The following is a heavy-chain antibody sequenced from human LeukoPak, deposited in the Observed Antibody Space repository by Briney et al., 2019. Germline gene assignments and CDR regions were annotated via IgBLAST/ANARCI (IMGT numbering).Heavy chain of an antibody. Sequence: SAVKVSCKASGCTFTSFGITWVRQAPGQGLEWMGKVLPIFGSTHYAQKFQGRVTISADNSTSTAYMELSRLRSDDTAVYYCARRFYYDKSGYSEFWGQGSLVSVSS. CDR3: ARRFYYDKSGYSEF. V-gene: IGHV1-69*06. J-gene: IGHJ1*01. CDR2: VLPIFGST. D-gene: IGHD3-22*01. CDR1: GCTFTSFG.